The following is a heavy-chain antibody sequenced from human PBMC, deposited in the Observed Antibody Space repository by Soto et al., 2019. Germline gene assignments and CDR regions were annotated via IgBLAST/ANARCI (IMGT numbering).Heavy chain of an antibody. D-gene: IGHD2-15*01. CDR1: GFTFSSYA. V-gene: IGHV3-23*01. J-gene: IGHJ4*02. CDR3: AKEGAIVVVVAATHDY. CDR2: ISGSGGST. Sequence: EVQLLESGGGLVQPGGSLRLSCAASGFTFSSYAMSWVRQAPGKGLEWVSAISGSGGSTYYADSVKGRFTISRDNSKNTLYLQMNSLRAEDTAVYYCAKEGAIVVVVAATHDYWGQGTLVTVSS.